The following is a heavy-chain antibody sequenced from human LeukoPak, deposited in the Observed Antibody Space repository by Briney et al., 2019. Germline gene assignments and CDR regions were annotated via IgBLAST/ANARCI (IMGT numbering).Heavy chain of an antibody. CDR2: INPNSGGT. V-gene: IGHV1-2*02. CDR1: GYTFTGYY. J-gene: IGHJ4*02. CDR3: ARRYCSSTSCYFGSGEANFDY. D-gene: IGHD2-2*01. Sequence: VSSVQVSCKACGYTFTGYYMHWVRQAPGQGLEWMGWINPNSGGTNYAQQFQGRVTMTRDTYISTAYMELSRTSSDDTAGYCCARRYCSSTSCYFGSGEANFDYWGEGTLVTVSS.